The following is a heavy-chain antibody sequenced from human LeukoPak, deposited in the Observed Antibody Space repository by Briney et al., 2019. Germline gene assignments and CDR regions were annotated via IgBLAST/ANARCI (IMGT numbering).Heavy chain of an antibody. CDR3: ARDPDY. J-gene: IGHJ4*02. V-gene: IGHV3-53*01. CDR1: GFIVSNNY. Sequence: GESLRLSCAASGFIVSNNYMNWVPQAPGKGLEWVSVIYSGGSTYYADSVKGRFTISRDSSKNTLYLQMNSLRAEDTAVYYCARDPDYWGQGTLVTVSS. CDR2: IYSGGST.